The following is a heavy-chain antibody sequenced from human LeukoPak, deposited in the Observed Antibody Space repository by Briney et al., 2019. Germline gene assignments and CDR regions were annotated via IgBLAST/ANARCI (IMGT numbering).Heavy chain of an antibody. D-gene: IGHD5-18*01. J-gene: IGHJ1*01. V-gene: IGHV3-48*03. CDR1: GFTFSSYE. CDR2: ISNSGTAI. CDR3: ARAGYSMDTEYFQH. Sequence: PGGSLRPSCAASGFTFSSYEMNWVRQAPGKGLEWVSYISNSGTAIYYADSVKGRFTISRDNAKSSLYLQMNSLRAEDTAVYYCARAGYSMDTEYFQHWGQGTLVTVSS.